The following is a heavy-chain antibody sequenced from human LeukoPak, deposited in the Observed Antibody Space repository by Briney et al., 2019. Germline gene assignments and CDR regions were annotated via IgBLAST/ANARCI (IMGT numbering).Heavy chain of an antibody. J-gene: IGHJ3*01. CDR2: IYSGGST. V-gene: IGHV3-53*01. CDR1: GFTFSNAW. Sequence: PGGSLRLSCAASGFTFSNAWMNWVRQAPGKGLEWVSAIYSGGSTYYADSVKGRFTISRDNAKNSLYLQINSLRAEDTAVYYCARSSYSSSSSVWGQGTMVTVSS. D-gene: IGHD6-6*01. CDR3: ARSSYSSSSSV.